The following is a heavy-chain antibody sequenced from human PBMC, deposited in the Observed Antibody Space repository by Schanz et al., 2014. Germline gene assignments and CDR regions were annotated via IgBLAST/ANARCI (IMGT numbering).Heavy chain of an antibody. V-gene: IGHV1-18*01. J-gene: IGHJ4*02. CDR1: GYAFTTYG. D-gene: IGHD6-19*01. Sequence: QVQLVQSGAEVKKPGASVRVSCKVSGYAFTTYGISWVRQAPGQGPEFMGWISTFRNEDTNSAQRFQGRLTMTTDTSTSTAYMELRSLRSDDTAVYYCARGGYSSGWYDRDIAHFDYWGQGTLXIVSS. CDR3: ARGGYSSGWYDRDIAHFDY. CDR2: ISTFRNEDT.